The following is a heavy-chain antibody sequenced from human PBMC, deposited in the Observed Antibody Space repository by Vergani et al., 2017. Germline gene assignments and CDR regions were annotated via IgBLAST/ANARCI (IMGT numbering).Heavy chain of an antibody. V-gene: IGHV3-43D*03. D-gene: IGHD3-16*01. Sequence: EVQLVESGGVVVQPGGSLRLSCAASGFTFDDYAMHWVRQAPGKGLEWVSLISWDGGSTYYADSVKGRFTISRDNSKNSLYLQMNSLRAEDTALYYCAKDGGQRFGGSFDIWGQGTMVTVSS. CDR1: GFTFDDYA. CDR2: ISWDGGST. CDR3: AKDGGQRFGGSFDI. J-gene: IGHJ3*02.